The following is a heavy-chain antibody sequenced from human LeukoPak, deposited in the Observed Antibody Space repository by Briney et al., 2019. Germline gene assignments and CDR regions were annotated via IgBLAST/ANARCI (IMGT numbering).Heavy chain of an antibody. V-gene: IGHV3-30*04. Sequence: GGSLRLSCAASGFTFTKYAMHWVRQAPGKGLQWVAVISYDGSNKYYADSVKGRFTISRDNSKNTLYLQMNSLRVEDTAVYYCARERSLYSSGWPDAFDIWGQGTMVTVSS. CDR1: GFTFTKYA. CDR2: ISYDGSNK. CDR3: ARERSLYSSGWPDAFDI. J-gene: IGHJ3*02. D-gene: IGHD6-19*01.